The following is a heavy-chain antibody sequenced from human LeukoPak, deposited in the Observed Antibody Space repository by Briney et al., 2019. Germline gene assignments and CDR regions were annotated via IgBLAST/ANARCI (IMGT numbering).Heavy chain of an antibody. CDR2: ISSSSSYV. CDR3: AREVEQWPYYFDY. V-gene: IGHV3-21*01. CDR1: GFTFSSYS. Sequence: PGGSLRLSCAASGFTFSSYSMNWVRQAPGKGQEWVSSISSSSSYVYYADSVKGRFTISRDNAKNSLYLQMNSLRAEDTAVYYCAREVEQWPYYFDYWGQGTLVTVSS. D-gene: IGHD6-19*01. J-gene: IGHJ4*02.